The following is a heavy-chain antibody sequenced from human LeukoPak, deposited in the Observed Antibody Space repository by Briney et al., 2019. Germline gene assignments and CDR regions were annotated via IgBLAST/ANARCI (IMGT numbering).Heavy chain of an antibody. V-gene: IGHV4-39*01. CDR1: GGSISSSSYY. D-gene: IGHD1-1*01. CDR2: IYYSGST. CDR3: AGWWDRYNWNGGHGFEI. Sequence: SETLSLTCTVSGGSISSSSYYWGWIRQPPGKGLEWIGSIYYSGSTYYNPSLKSRVTISVDTSKNQFSLKLSSVTAADTAVYYCAGWWDRYNWNGGHGFEIWGQGTMVTVSS. J-gene: IGHJ3*02.